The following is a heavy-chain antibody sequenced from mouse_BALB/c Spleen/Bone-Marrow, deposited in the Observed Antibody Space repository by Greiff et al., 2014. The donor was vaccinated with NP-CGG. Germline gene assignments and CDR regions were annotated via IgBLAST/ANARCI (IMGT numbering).Heavy chain of an antibody. V-gene: IGHV1S29*02. CDR2: IYPYKGGT. CDR3: ARLGRDY. Sequence: VQLKQSGPELVKPGASVKISCKASGYTFTDYNMHWVKQSHGKSLEWIGYIYPYKGGTGYNQKFKSKATLTVDNSSSTAYMELRSLTSEDSAVYYCARLGRDYWGQGTTLTVSS. J-gene: IGHJ2*01. CDR1: GYTFTDYN. D-gene: IGHD4-1*01.